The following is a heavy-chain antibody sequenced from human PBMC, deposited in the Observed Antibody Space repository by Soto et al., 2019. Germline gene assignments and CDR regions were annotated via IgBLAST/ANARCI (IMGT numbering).Heavy chain of an antibody. CDR1: GFTFTSSA. D-gene: IGHD6-13*01. CDR3: AKDRYESHDSAAGTHSDY. J-gene: IGHJ4*02. CDR2: IVVGSGNT. V-gene: IGHV1-58*01. Sequence: SVKVSCKASGFTFTSSAVQWVRQARGQRLEWIGWIVVGSGNTNYAQKFQERVTITRDMSTSTAYMELSSLRSEDTAVYYCAKDRYESHDSAAGTHSDYWGQGTLVTVSS.